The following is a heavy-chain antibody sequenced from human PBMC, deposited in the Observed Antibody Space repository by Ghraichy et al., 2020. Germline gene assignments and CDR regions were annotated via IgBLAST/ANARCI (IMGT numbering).Heavy chain of an antibody. D-gene: IGHD3-10*01. Sequence: GSLRLSCSVSGGSISSSRYYWGWVRQSPGKGLEWIGNIYYSGTTYYNPSLKSRVTISVDTSKNQFSLKLSSVAAADTAVYYCATSPDPNYYGSGSYYMYYFAYWGQGTLVTVSS. CDR2: IYYSGTT. CDR1: GGSISSSRYY. V-gene: IGHV4-39*01. CDR3: ATSPDPNYYGSGSYYMYYFAY. J-gene: IGHJ4*02.